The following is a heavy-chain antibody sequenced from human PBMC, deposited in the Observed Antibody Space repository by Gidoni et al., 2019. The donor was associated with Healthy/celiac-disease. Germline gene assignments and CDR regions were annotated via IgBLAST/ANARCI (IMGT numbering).Heavy chain of an antibody. D-gene: IGHD3-3*01. J-gene: IGHJ6*02. CDR2: IYYSGST. CDR3: ARDRRGFGGMDV. V-gene: IGHV4-59*01. CDR1: GGSISSYY. Sequence: QVQLQESGPGLVKPSETLSLTCTVSGGSISSYYWSWIRQPPGKGLEWIGYIYYSGSTNYNPSLKSRVTISVDTSKNQFSLKLSSVTAADTAVYYCARDRRGFGGMDVWGQGTTVTVSS.